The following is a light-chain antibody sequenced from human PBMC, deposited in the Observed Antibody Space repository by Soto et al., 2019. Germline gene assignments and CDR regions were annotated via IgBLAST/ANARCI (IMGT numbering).Light chain of an antibody. CDR2: DVS. CDR1: SSDVGGYNY. CDR3: NSYXRSCTHV. V-gene: IGLV2-14*01. J-gene: IGLJ1*01. Sequence: QSVLTQPASVSGSPGQSITISCTGTSSDVGGYNYVSWYQQHPGKAPKLMIYDVSNRPSGVSNRFSGSKSGNTASLTISGLQAEDEADYYCNSYXRSCTHVSGTGTKVTVL.